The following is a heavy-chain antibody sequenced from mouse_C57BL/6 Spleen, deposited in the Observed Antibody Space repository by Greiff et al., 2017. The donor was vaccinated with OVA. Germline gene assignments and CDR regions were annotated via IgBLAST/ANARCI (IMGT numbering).Heavy chain of an antibody. CDR3: AYCGSSYRY. CDR1: GYTFTSYW. D-gene: IGHD1-1*01. V-gene: IGHV1-64*01. J-gene: IGHJ2*01. CDR2: IHPNSGST. Sequence: QVQLQQPGAELVKPGASVKLSCKASGYTFTSYWMHWVKQRPGQGLEWIGMIHPNSGSTNYNQKFKSKATMTVDKSSSTASMHLSSLTSEDSAVYDCAYCGSSYRYWGQGTTLTVSS.